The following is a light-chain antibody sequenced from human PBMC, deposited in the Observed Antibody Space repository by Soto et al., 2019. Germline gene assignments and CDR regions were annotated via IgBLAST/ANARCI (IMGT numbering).Light chain of an antibody. V-gene: IGLV2-23*01. CDR2: EGT. CDR1: TSDVGGYNL. J-gene: IGLJ1*01. Sequence: QSALTQPASVSGSPGQSITISCSVTTSDVGGYNLVSWYQQHTAKAPKLLIYEGTQRPSGVSSRFSGSKSGNTASLTISGLQAEDEADYYCCSYASSSSYVFGTGTKVNV. CDR3: CSYASSSSYV.